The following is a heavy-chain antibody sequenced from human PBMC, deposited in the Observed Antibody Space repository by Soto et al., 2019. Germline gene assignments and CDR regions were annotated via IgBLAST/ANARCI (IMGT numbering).Heavy chain of an antibody. D-gene: IGHD3-10*01. V-gene: IGHV1-18*01. J-gene: IGHJ5*02. CDR1: GYTFTSYG. CDR2: ISAYNGNT. Sequence: GASVKVSCKASGYTFTSYGISWVRQAPGQGLEWMGWISAYNGNTNYAQKLQGRVTMTTDTSTSTAYMELRSLRSDDTAVYYCARDTHGSGRNIWFDTWGQGTLVTVSS. CDR3: ARDTHGSGRNIWFDT.